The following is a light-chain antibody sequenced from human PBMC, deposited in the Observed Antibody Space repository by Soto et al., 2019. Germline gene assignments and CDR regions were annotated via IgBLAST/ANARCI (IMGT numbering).Light chain of an antibody. J-gene: IGKJ3*01. CDR2: GAS. CDR3: QHYGGSPSFT. CDR1: QSVSSSY. Sequence: EIVLTQSPGTLSLSPGEIATLSCRASQSVSSSYLGWYQQKPGQAPRLLIYGASGRATGIPDRLSGSGSGTDFTLTISSVEPEDFAVYYCQHYGGSPSFTFGPGTKVDIK. V-gene: IGKV3-20*01.